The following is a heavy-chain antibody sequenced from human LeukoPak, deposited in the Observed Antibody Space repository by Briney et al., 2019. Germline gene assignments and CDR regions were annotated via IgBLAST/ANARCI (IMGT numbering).Heavy chain of an antibody. CDR1: GFTFSSCE. Sequence: PGGSLRLSCAASGFTFSSCEMNWVRQAPGKGLEWVSYISSSGSTIYYADSVKGRFTISRDNAKNSLYLQMNSLRAEDTAVYYCARDQGYSYGDDLFDYWGQGTLVTVSS. D-gene: IGHD5-18*01. V-gene: IGHV3-48*03. CDR2: ISSSGSTI. CDR3: ARDQGYSYGDDLFDY. J-gene: IGHJ4*02.